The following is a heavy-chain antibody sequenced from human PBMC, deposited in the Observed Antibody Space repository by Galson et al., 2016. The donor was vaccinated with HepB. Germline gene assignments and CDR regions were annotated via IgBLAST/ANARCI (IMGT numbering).Heavy chain of an antibody. J-gene: IGHJ3*01. CDR2: IGYSGETT. CDR3: ARDLNDRSGYYFGAFGF. V-gene: IGHV3-23*01. Sequence: SLRLSCAASGFTFNNYATNWVRQAPGKGLEWVSVIGYSGETTYYADSVKGRFIISRDNSKSTLYLQMNSLRGDDTAVYYCARDLNDRSGYYFGAFGFWGQGTLVTVSS. D-gene: IGHD3-22*01. CDR1: GFTFNNYA.